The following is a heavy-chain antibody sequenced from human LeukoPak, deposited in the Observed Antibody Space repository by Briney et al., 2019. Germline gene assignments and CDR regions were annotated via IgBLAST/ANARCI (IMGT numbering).Heavy chain of an antibody. CDR1: GGSFSGYY. J-gene: IGHJ5*02. CDR2: INHSGST. V-gene: IGHV4-34*01. Sequence: SETLSLTCAVSGGSFSGYYWSWIRQPPGKGLEWIGEINHSGSTNYNPSLKSRVTISVDTSKNQFSLKLSSVTAADTAVYYCAGNPPRYCSGGSCYSVERWFDPWGQGTLVTVSS. D-gene: IGHD2-15*01. CDR3: AGNPPRYCSGGSCYSVERWFDP.